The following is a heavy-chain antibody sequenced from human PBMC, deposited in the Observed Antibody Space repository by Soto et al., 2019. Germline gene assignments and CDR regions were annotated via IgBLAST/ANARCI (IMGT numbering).Heavy chain of an antibody. D-gene: IGHD2-15*01. J-gene: IGHJ4*02. V-gene: IGHV4-59*01. CDR2: IYYSGST. CDR1: GGSISSYY. Sequence: QVQLQESGPGLVKPSETLSLTCTVSGGSISSYYWSWIRQPPGKGLEGIGYIYYSGSTNYNPSLKSRVTISVETSKNQFSLKLSSVTEADTAVYYCARERESRINNGGNYFDYWGQGTLVTVSS. CDR3: ARERESRINNGGNYFDY.